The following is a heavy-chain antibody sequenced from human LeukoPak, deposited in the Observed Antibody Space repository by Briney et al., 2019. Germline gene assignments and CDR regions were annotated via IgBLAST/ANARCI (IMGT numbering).Heavy chain of an antibody. CDR1: GFTFSSYA. D-gene: IGHD3-3*01. V-gene: IGHV3-23*01. CDR2: ISGSGGST. CDR3: AKDRDFWSGRLDY. J-gene: IGHJ4*02. Sequence: PGGSLRLSCAASGFTFSSYAMSWVRQAPGKGLEWVSAISGSGGSTYYADSVKGRFTISRDNSKNTLYLQMNSLRAEDTAVYYRAKDRDFWSGRLDYWGQGTLVTVSS.